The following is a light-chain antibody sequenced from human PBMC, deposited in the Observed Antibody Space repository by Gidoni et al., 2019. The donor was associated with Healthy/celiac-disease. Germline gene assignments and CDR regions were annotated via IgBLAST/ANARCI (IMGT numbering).Light chain of an antibody. V-gene: IGKV2-28*01. CDR1: QSLLHSNGYNY. J-gene: IGKJ4*01. CDR3: MQALQTPRLT. Sequence: DMVMTQSPLSLPVTPGEPASISCRSSQSLLHSNGYNYLDWYLQKPGQSPQLLIYLGSNRASGVPDRFSGSGSGTDFTLKISRVEAEDVGVYYCMQALQTPRLTFGGXTKVEIK. CDR2: LGS.